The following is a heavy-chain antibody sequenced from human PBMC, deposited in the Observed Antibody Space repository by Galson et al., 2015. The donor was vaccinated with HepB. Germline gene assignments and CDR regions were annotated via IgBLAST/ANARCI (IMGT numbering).Heavy chain of an antibody. CDR3: ARDLSSSWYDY. CDR1: GFTFSSYG. Sequence: SLRLSCAASGFTFSSYGMHWVRQAPGKGLEWVAVIWYDGSNKYYADSVKARFTISRDDSKNTLYLQMNSLRAEDTAVYYCARDLSSSWYDYWGQGTLVTVSS. J-gene: IGHJ4*02. D-gene: IGHD6-13*01. V-gene: IGHV3-33*08. CDR2: IWYDGSNK.